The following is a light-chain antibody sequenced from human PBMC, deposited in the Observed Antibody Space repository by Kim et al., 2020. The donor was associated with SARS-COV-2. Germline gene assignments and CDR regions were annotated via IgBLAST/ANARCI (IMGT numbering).Light chain of an antibody. CDR1: SSDVGAYDS. CDR3: SSYTTSNTLV. CDR2: DVS. J-gene: IGLJ2*01. V-gene: IGLV2-14*03. Sequence: GQSITISCTGTSSDVGAYDSVSWYQQHPGKAPKVMMYDVSNRPSGVSNRFSGSKSGNTASLTISGLQAEDEADYYCSSYTTSNTLVFGGGTKVTVL.